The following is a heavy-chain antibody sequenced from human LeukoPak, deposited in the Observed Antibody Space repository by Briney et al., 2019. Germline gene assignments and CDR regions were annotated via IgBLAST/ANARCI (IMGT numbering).Heavy chain of an antibody. D-gene: IGHD6-19*01. V-gene: IGHV1-18*01. J-gene: IGHJ5*02. Sequence: ASVKVSCKASGYTFTSYGISWVRQAPGQGLEWMGWISAYNGNTNYALKLQGRVTMTTDTSTSTAYMELRSLRSDDTAVYYCARQWPTRNVITWDNWFDPWGQGTLVTVSS. CDR2: ISAYNGNT. CDR3: ARQWPTRNVITWDNWFDP. CDR1: GYTFTSYG.